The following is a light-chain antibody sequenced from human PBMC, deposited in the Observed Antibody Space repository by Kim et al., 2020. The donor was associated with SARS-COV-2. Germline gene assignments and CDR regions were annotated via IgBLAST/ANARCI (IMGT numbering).Light chain of an antibody. Sequence: EIALTQSPATLSLSPGERAALSCRASQSVSSYLAWYQQKPGQAPRLLIYDTSNRATGIPARFSGSGSGTDFTLTISRLEPEDFAVYYCQQRSNWLRTFGQGTRLEIK. CDR2: DTS. CDR3: QQRSNWLRT. CDR1: QSVSSY. J-gene: IGKJ5*01. V-gene: IGKV3-11*01.